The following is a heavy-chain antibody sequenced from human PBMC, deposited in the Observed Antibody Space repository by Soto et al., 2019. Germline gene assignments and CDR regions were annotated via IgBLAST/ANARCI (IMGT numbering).Heavy chain of an antibody. CDR3: VKAGVRDLIVEVHVYFDI. J-gene: IGHJ4*02. Sequence: EVQLVESGGGLVQPGRSLRLSCAASGFIFDNSGMHWVRQAPGKGLEWVSGISWNGGNIGYADSVKGRFSISRDNAKDSLFLQMNSLRPDDTAFYYCVKAGVRDLIVEVHVYFDIWGQGTLVTVSS. V-gene: IGHV3-9*01. CDR2: ISWNGGNI. CDR1: GFIFDNSG. D-gene: IGHD2-21*01.